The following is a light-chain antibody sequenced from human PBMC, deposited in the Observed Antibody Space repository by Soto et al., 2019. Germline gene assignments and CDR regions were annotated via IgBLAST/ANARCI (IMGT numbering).Light chain of an antibody. CDR3: QQRSNWPLT. CDR2: GAS. V-gene: IGKV3D-20*02. J-gene: IGKJ5*01. Sequence: EIVLTQSPGTLSLSPGERATLSCMASQSVSSSYLAWYQQKPGQAPRLLVYGASSRATGIPDRFSGSGSGTDFTLTISRLEPEDFAVYYCQQRSNWPLTFGQGTRLEIK. CDR1: QSVSSSY.